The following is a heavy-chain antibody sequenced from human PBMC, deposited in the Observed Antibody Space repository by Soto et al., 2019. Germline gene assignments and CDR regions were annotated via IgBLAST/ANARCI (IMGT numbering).Heavy chain of an antibody. CDR3: PRGPMVRGTPYFDY. Sequence: RSLTCAVSGGSISSGGYSWSWIRQPPGKGLEWIGYIYHSGSTYYNPSLKSRVTISVDRSKNQFSLKLISVTAADTAVYYCPRGPMVRGTPYFDYWGQGTLVTVSS. CDR1: GGSISSGGYS. CDR2: IYHSGST. J-gene: IGHJ4*02. D-gene: IGHD3-10*01. V-gene: IGHV4-30-2*01.